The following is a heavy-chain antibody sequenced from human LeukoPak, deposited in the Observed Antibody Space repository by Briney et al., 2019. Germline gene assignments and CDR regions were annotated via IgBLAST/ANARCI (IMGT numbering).Heavy chain of an antibody. V-gene: IGHV4-39*01. D-gene: IGHD3-3*01. J-gene: IGHJ4*02. Sequence: PSETLSLTCTVSGGSISSSSYYWGWIRQPPGKGLEWIGSIYYSGSTYYNPSLKSRVTISVDTSKNQFSPKLSSVTAADTAVYYCASPYYDFWSGYPTEDYWGQGTLVTVSS. CDR2: IYYSGST. CDR3: ASPYYDFWSGYPTEDY. CDR1: GGSISSSSYY.